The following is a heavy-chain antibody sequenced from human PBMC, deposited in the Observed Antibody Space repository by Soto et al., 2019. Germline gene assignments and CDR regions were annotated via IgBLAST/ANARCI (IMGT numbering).Heavy chain of an antibody. V-gene: IGHV1-58*01. CDR1: GFTFTSFA. CDR3: AAALRGHSYGPLDY. CDR2: IVVGSGNT. J-gene: IGHJ4*02. Sequence: SVKVSCKASGFTFTSFALQGARQARGQRLEWIGWIVVGSGNTNYAQKFQERVTITRDMSTSTAYMELSSLRSEDTAVYYCAAALRGHSYGPLDYWGQGTLVTVSS. D-gene: IGHD5-18*01.